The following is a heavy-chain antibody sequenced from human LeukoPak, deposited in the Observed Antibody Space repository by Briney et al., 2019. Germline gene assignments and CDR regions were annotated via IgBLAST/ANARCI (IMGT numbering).Heavy chain of an antibody. J-gene: IGHJ4*02. CDR3: ARDGFDYYDSSGYTPRGGGIDY. D-gene: IGHD3-22*01. Sequence: GGSLRLSCAASGFTFSSYWMSWVRQAPGKGLEWVANIKQDGSEKYYVDSVKGRFTISRDNAKNSLYLQMNSLRAEDTAVYYCARDGFDYYDSSGYTPRGGGIDYWGQGTLVTVSS. V-gene: IGHV3-7*01. CDR2: IKQDGSEK. CDR1: GFTFSSYW.